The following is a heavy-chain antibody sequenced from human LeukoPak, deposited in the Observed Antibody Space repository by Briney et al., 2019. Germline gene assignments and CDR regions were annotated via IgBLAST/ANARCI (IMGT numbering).Heavy chain of an antibody. CDR1: GGSFSGYY. J-gene: IGHJ4*02. Sequence: SETLSLTCAVYGGSFSGYYWSWIRQPPGKGPEWIGEINHSGSTNYNPSLKSRVTISVDTSKNQFSLKLSSVTAADTAVYYCARTLGRSSGWSDYWGQGTLVTVSS. V-gene: IGHV4-34*01. D-gene: IGHD6-19*01. CDR2: INHSGST. CDR3: ARTLGRSSGWSDY.